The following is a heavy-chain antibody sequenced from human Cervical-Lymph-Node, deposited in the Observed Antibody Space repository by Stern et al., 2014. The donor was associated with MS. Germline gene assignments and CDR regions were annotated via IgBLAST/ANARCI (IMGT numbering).Heavy chain of an antibody. V-gene: IGHV1-18*01. CDR2: ISADNGNT. D-gene: IGHD5-12*01. Sequence: VQLVESGAEVKKPGASVKVSCKASGYTLTSYGITWVRQAPGQGLEWMGWISADNGNTNYEQKHQGRVTMTTDTSPSTAYKRVRSLISDDTAVYYCARGRGSAGMDVWGQGTTVTVSS. CDR1: GYTLTSYG. CDR3: ARGRGSAGMDV. J-gene: IGHJ6*02.